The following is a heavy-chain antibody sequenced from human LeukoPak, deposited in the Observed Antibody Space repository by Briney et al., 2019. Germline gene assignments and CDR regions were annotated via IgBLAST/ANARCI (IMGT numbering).Heavy chain of an antibody. V-gene: IGHV1-8*01. CDR2: MNPNSGNT. CDR1: GYTFTSYD. D-gene: IGHD3-22*01. J-gene: IGHJ5*02. CDR3: ARGSYYDSSGSHNWFDP. Sequence: ASVKVSCKASGYTFTSYDINWVRQATGQGLEWMGWMNPNSGNTGYAQKFQGRVTMTRNTSISTAYMELSSLRSEDTAVYYCARGSYYDSSGSHNWFDPWGQGTLATVSS.